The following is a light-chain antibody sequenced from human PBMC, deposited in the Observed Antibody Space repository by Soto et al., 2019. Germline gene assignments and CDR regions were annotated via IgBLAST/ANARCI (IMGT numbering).Light chain of an antibody. CDR2: GPS. CDR1: QSVSTN. Sequence: EIVVTQSPATLSVSPGERATLSCRASQSVSTNLAWYQQKPGQAPRLLIYGPSTRASGVPARFSGSGSGREFTLTISSLQSEDFAVYYWHQYNDWPPAFGQGTKVEIK. V-gene: IGKV3-15*01. J-gene: IGKJ1*01. CDR3: HQYNDWPPA.